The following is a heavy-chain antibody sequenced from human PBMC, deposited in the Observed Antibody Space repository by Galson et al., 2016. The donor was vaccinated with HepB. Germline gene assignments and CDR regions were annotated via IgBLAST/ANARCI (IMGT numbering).Heavy chain of an antibody. CDR3: AKDAGGDRAWFYFDS. Sequence: SLRLSCAASGLTISNHWMSWVRQTPGKGLEWVANIKQDGSEMYYVDSVKGRFTISRDNAKKSLYLQMNSLRVEDTAVYYCAKDAGGDRAWFYFDSWGQGTLVTGSS. CDR2: IKQDGSEM. CDR1: GLTISNHW. D-gene: IGHD6-19*01. V-gene: IGHV3-7*03. J-gene: IGHJ4*02.